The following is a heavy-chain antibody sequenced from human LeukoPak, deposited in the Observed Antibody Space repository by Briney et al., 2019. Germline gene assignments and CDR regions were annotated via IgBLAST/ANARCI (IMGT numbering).Heavy chain of an antibody. CDR2: IYSGGST. Sequence: GGSLRLSCAASGFTVSSNYMSWVRQAPGKGLEWVSVIYSGGSTYYADSVKGRFTISRDNSNNTLFLQMDSLRADDTAVYHCTKDPGYGLGIDFGDFWGQGIPVTVSS. J-gene: IGHJ4*02. CDR3: TKDPGYGLGIDFGDF. V-gene: IGHV3-66*01. CDR1: GFTVSSNY. D-gene: IGHD3-10*01.